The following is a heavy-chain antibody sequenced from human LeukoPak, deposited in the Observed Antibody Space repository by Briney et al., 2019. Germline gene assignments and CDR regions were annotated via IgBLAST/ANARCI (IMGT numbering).Heavy chain of an antibody. J-gene: IGHJ4*02. D-gene: IGHD3-22*01. CDR1: GGSISSYY. Sequence: SETLSLTCTVSGGSISSYYWTWIRQPAGKGLEWIGRIYTTGSTNYNPSLNSRVTMSVDTSKNQFSLKLSSVTAADTAVYYCARHGSVSSGALVWGQGTLVTVSS. CDR2: IYTTGST. CDR3: ARHGSVSSGALV. V-gene: IGHV4-4*07.